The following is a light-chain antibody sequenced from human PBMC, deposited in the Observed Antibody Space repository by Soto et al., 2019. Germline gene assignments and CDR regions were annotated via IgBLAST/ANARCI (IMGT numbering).Light chain of an antibody. CDR3: QQYSIWPLT. CDR1: QSLSRH. Sequence: EIVMTQSPATLSVSPGEGATLSCRASQSLSRHLAWYQQIPGQTPRLLIYGASTRATGIPARFSGSGSGTEFTLTISSLQSEDFAIYYCQQYSIWPLTFGGGTKVEIK. J-gene: IGKJ4*01. CDR2: GAS. V-gene: IGKV3-15*01.